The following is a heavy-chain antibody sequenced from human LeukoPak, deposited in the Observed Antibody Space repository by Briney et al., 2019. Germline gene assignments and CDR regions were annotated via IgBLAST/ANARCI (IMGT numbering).Heavy chain of an antibody. J-gene: IGHJ4*02. Sequence: PSETLSLTCTVSGGTISTSSYYFAWIRQPPGKGLEWIGSVYYSGSTYYHPSLKSRVTISIDTSKNQFSLHLTSVTPDDTAVYYCARDRYSSTSGFCDWGQGTLVTVSS. CDR3: ARDRYSSTSGFCD. V-gene: IGHV4-39*07. CDR2: VYYSGST. D-gene: IGHD6-13*01. CDR1: GGTISTSSYY.